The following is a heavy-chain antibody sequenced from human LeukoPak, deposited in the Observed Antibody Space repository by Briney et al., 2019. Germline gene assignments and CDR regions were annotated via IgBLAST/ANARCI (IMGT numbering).Heavy chain of an antibody. CDR3: AHSLTAVTTLNWFDP. D-gene: IGHD4-17*01. V-gene: IGHV2-5*01. CDR2: IYWNDDQ. CDR1: EVSLSPGAVG. Sequence: SGPTLAIPSQTLTLTCTFYEVSLSPGAVGVGWIRQPPGKALEWPALIYWNDDQRYSPSLKSRLTITQDSSKNQVVLTMTNMDPVDTATYYFAHSLTAVTTLNWFDPWGEGTLVTVSS. J-gene: IGHJ5*02.